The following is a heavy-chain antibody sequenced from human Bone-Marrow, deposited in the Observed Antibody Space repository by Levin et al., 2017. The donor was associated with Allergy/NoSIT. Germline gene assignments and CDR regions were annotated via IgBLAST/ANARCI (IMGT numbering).Heavy chain of an antibody. CDR3: ARVEDFGGADAFDV. J-gene: IGHJ3*01. CDR2: IYNTGRT. V-gene: IGHV4-30-4*01. D-gene: IGHD4-23*01. Sequence: PSETLSLTCTVSGGSFNTGNYYWSWIRQSPGTGLEWIGNIYNTGRTKYNPSLQSRLTMSIDTSRNQFSLRLTFMTAADTGLYFCARVEDFGGADAFDVWGQGTLVTVSS. CDR1: GGSFNTGNYY.